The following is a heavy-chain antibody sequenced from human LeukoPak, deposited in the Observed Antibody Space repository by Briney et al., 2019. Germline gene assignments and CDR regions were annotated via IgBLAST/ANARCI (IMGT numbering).Heavy chain of an antibody. CDR1: GFTFSSYA. V-gene: IGHV3-23*01. D-gene: IGHD1-1*01. Sequence: TGGSLRLSCAASGFTFSSYAMSWVRQAPGKGLEWVALLSSSGDSPHYADSVKGRVTITGDNSRNTLYLQMSSLRAEDTAVYYCAKARTGDPKSAYFFDYWGQGTLVTVSS. J-gene: IGHJ4*02. CDR3: AKARTGDPKSAYFFDY. CDR2: LSSSGDSP.